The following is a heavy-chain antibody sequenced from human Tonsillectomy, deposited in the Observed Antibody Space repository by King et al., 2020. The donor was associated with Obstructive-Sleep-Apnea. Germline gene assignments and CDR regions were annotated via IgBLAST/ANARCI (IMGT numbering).Heavy chain of an antibody. CDR1: GFTFSFYG. D-gene: IGHD3-9*01. V-gene: IGHV3-30*02. CDR2: VRYDETIK. Sequence: QLVQSGGGVVQPGGSLRLSCAASGFTFSFYGMHWVRQAPGKGLVWVAFVRYDETIKNYADSVKGRFTISRDNSKNTLYLQMNSLRTEDTAVYYCAKDLEDFDWLRCPCFDYWGQGTLVTVSS. CDR3: AKDLEDFDWLRCPCFDY. J-gene: IGHJ4*02.